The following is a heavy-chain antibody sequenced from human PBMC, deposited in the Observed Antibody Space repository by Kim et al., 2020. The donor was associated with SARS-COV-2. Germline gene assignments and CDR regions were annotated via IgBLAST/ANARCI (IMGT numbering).Heavy chain of an antibody. CDR3: ARSDDTYYYDSSGYYHDSYYFDY. D-gene: IGHD3-22*01. Sequence: SETLSLTCTVSGGSISSGGYYWSWIRQHPGKGLEWIGYIYYSGSTYYNPSLKSRVTISVDTSKNQFSLKLSSVTAADTAVYYCARSDDTYYYDSSGYYHDSYYFDYWGQGTLVTVSS. V-gene: IGHV4-31*03. CDR2: IYYSGST. CDR1: GGSISSGGYY. J-gene: IGHJ4*02.